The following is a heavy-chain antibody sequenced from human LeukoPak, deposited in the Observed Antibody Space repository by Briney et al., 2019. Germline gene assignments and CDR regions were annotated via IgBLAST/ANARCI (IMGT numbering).Heavy chain of an antibody. V-gene: IGHV1-58*02. J-gene: IGHJ6*02. CDR2: IVVGSGNT. CDR3: AAPGSGGVNMDV. Sequence: SVKVSCKASGFTFTSSAMQWVRQARGQRLEWIGWIVVGSGNTNYARKFQERVTITRDMSTSTAYMELSSLRSEDTAVYYCAAPGSGGVNMDVWGQGTTVTVSS. D-gene: IGHD3-10*01. CDR1: GFTFTSSA.